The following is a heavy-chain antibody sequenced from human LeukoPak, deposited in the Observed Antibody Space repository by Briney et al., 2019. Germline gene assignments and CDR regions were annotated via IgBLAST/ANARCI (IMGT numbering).Heavy chain of an antibody. Sequence: PGGSLRLSCAASGFTFSSYAMSWVRQAAGKGLEWVSAISGGGGSTYYADSVKGRFTISRDNSKNTLYLQMNSLRAEDTAVYYCAKSGTTSAADNNWFDPWGQGTLVTVSS. CDR3: AKSGTTSAADNNWFDP. D-gene: IGHD6-13*01. V-gene: IGHV3-23*01. CDR2: ISGGGGST. J-gene: IGHJ5*02. CDR1: GFTFSSYA.